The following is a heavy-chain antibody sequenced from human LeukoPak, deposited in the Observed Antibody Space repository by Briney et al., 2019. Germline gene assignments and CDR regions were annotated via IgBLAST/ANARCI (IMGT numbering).Heavy chain of an antibody. V-gene: IGHV3-30-3*01. J-gene: IGHJ3*02. CDR2: ISYDGSTK. D-gene: IGHD1-1*01. CDR3: ARARCTTGTTRIAFYI. Sequence: PGRSLRLSCAASGFTFNTYAMHWVRQAPGKGLEWVAVISYDGSTKYYADSVKGRFTISRDNSKNTVYLQMDSLRPEDTAVCYCARARCTTGTTRIAFYIWGKGTMVTVSS. CDR1: GFTFNTYA.